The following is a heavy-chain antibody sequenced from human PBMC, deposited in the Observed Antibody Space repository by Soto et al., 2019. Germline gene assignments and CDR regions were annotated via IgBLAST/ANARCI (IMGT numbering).Heavy chain of an antibody. CDR3: ARVRGDPLLGWFDP. CDR1: GGSISSGGYY. V-gene: IGHV4-31*03. CDR2: IYHSGTT. J-gene: IGHJ5*02. D-gene: IGHD2-2*01. Sequence: QVQLQESGPGLVKPSQTLSLTCTVSGGSISSGGYYWSWIRQHPGKGLEWIGYIYHSGTTYYNPSLKSRVTISVDTSQNQFSLKLTSVTAADTAVYYCARVRGDPLLGWFDPWGQGTLVTVSS.